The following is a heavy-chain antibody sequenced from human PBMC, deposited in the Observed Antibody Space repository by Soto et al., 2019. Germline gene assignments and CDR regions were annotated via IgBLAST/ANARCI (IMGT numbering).Heavy chain of an antibody. D-gene: IGHD3-16*01. CDR3: ARAGGGGAFDI. CDR1: GFTFCTYS. V-gene: IGHV3-21*01. J-gene: IGHJ3*02. Sequence: GRALRLSSAASGFTFCTYSMNWVRQAPGKGLEWVSSISSSSSYIYYADSVKGRFTISRDNSKNTLYLQMNSLRAEDTAVYYCARAGGGGAFDIWGQGTMVTVSS. CDR2: ISSSSSYI.